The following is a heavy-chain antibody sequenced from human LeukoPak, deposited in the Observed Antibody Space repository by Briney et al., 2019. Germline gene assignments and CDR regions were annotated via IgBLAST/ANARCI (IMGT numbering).Heavy chain of an antibody. CDR3: AGTKNIAAAGRLDY. CDR2: LYSVGDT. V-gene: IGHV3-53*01. J-gene: IGHJ4*02. Sequence: PGGSLRLSCAASGFTVSTNYMNWVRQAPGKGLEWVSVLYSVGDTYYGDSVKGRFTISRDNSKNTLYLQMNSLRVEDTAVYYCAGTKNIAAAGRLDYWGQGTLVTVSS. D-gene: IGHD6-13*01. CDR1: GFTVSTNY.